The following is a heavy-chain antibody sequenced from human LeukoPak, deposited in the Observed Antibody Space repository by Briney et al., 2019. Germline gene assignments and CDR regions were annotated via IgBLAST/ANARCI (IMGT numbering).Heavy chain of an antibody. V-gene: IGHV3-74*01. D-gene: IGHD3-3*01. CDR3: ARAYYDFWSGYYGEPSYFDY. Sequence: GGSLRLSCAASGFTFSSYWMHWVRQAPGKALVWVSRINSDESSTSYADSVKGRFTISRDNAKNTLYLQMNSLRDEDTAVYYCARAYYDFWSGYYGEPSYFDYWGQGTLVTVSS. CDR2: INSDESST. CDR1: GFTFSSYW. J-gene: IGHJ4*02.